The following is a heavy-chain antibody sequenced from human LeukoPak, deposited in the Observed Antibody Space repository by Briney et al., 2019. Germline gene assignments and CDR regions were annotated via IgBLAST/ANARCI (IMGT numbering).Heavy chain of an antibody. V-gene: IGHV3-21*04. CDR3: ARVPSAAGKGVDY. Sequence: GGSLRLSCAASGFTFSSYAMSWVRQAPGKGLEWVSSISSSSSYIYYADSVKGRFTISRDNAKNSLYLQMNSLRAEDTALYYCARVPSAAGKGVDYWGQGTLVTVSS. CDR2: ISSSSSYI. CDR1: GFTFSSYA. D-gene: IGHD6-13*01. J-gene: IGHJ4*02.